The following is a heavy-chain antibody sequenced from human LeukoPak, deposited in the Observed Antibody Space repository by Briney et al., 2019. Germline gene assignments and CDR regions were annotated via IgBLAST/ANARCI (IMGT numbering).Heavy chain of an antibody. CDR3: ATVTRGTTLDH. CDR1: GYTFTRHA. Sequence: ASVKVSCKASGYTFTRHAIHWVRQAPGQRLEWTGWINAGNGDTKYSQKFQGRVTFTGDTSASTAYMELSSLKSEDTAVYYCATVTRGTTLDHWGQGTLVTVSS. CDR2: INAGNGDT. D-gene: IGHD4-23*01. J-gene: IGHJ5*02. V-gene: IGHV1-3*01.